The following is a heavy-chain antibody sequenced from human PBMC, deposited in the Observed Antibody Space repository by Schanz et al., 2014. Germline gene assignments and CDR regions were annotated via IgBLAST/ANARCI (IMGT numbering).Heavy chain of an antibody. CDR1: GYSFTSYY. V-gene: IGHV1-46*03. J-gene: IGHJ3*02. CDR3: ARGRATGAFDI. CDR2: INPSVGNA. Sequence: QVQLVQSGAEAKKPGASVRVSCKASGYSFTSYYMHWVRQAPGQGLEWMGIINPSVGNANYAQKFRGRVTMTRDTSTSTGYMELSSLRSEDTAVYFCARGRATGAFDIWGQGTMVTVSS.